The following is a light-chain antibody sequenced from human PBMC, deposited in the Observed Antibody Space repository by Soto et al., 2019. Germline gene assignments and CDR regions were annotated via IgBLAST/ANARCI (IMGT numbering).Light chain of an antibody. CDR2: GAS. Sequence: EIVLTQSPGTLSVSPGERATLSCRASQSVSSSYLAWYQQKPGQAPRLLIYGASSRATGIPDRFSGSGSGTDFTLTISRLEPEDFAVYYCQQYGSSPQSTFGPGTKVDIK. V-gene: IGKV3-20*01. CDR1: QSVSSSY. CDR3: QQYGSSPQST. J-gene: IGKJ3*01.